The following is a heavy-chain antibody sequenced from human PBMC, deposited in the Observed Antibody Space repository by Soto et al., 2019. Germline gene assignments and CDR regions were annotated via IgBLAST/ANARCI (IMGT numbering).Heavy chain of an antibody. D-gene: IGHD2-2*03. CDR2: INSDGSST. Sequence: EVQLVESGGGLVQPGGSLRLSCAASGFTFSSYWMHWVRQAPGKGLVWVSRINSDGSSTSYADSVKGRFTISRDNAKNKLYLQMNSLRSEDTAVYYCARNRIGYCSSTSCYGDMDVWGTGTTVTVAS. CDR3: ARNRIGYCSSTSCYGDMDV. J-gene: IGHJ6*03. V-gene: IGHV3-74*02. CDR1: GFTFSSYW.